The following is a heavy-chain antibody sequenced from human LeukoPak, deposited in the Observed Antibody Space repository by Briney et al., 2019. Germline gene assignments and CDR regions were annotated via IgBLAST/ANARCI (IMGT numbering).Heavy chain of an antibody. CDR1: GFTFSSYS. Sequence: GGSLRLSCAASGFTFSSYSMNWVRQAPGKGLEWVAVIWKDGSNTYHADSVKGRFTISRDNSKNTLYLQMNSLRAEDTAVYYCARDRGSRWFGPIDYWGQGTLVTVSS. V-gene: IGHV3-33*08. CDR2: IWKDGSNT. D-gene: IGHD6-13*01. J-gene: IGHJ4*02. CDR3: ARDRGSRWFGPIDY.